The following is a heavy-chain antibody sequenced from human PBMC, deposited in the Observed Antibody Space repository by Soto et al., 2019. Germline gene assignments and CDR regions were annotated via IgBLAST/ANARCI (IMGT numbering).Heavy chain of an antibody. CDR3: AKLYSGGDYAMDV. CDR1: GFTFSNAW. CDR2: IKSKTDGETT. Sequence: PGGSLRLSCAASGFTFSNAWMNWVRQAPGKGLEWVGRIKSKTDGETTDYAAPVKGRFTISRDDSKNTLYLQMNSLRAEDTAVYYCAKLYSGGDYAMDVWGQGTTVTVSS. V-gene: IGHV3-15*07. J-gene: IGHJ6*02. D-gene: IGHD3-10*02.